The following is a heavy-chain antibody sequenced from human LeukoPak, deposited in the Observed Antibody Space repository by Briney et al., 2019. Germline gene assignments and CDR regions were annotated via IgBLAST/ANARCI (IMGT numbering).Heavy chain of an antibody. CDR3: ASANWGAAFDI. CDR1: GFTFSDHY. D-gene: IGHD7-27*01. V-gene: IGHV3-72*01. CDR2: TRNKDNSYTT. Sequence: QPGGSLRLSCAASGFTFSDHYVDWVRQAPGKGLEWVGRTRNKDNSYTTEYAASVKGRFTISRDDSKNSLYLQMNSLKTEDTAVYYCASANWGAAFDIWGQGTMVTVSS. J-gene: IGHJ3*02.